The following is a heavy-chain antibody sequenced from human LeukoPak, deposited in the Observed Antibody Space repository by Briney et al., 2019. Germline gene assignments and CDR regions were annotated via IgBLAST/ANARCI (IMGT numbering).Heavy chain of an antibody. CDR1: GFTFSSYG. CDR3: ANLRRTWLAGGDNAFDI. V-gene: IGHV3-30*02. J-gene: IGHJ3*02. D-gene: IGHD6-19*01. Sequence: PGGSLRLSCAASGFTFSSYGMHWVRQAPGKGLEWVAFIRYDGSNKYYADSVKGRVTISRDHSKNTLYLQMNSLRAEDTALYYCANLRRTWLAGGDNAFDIWGRGTMVTVSS. CDR2: IRYDGSNK.